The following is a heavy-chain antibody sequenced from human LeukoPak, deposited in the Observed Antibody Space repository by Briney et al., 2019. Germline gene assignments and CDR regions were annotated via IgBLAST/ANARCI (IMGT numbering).Heavy chain of an antibody. CDR1: GYRFTTYW. Sequence: GESLRISCEGSGYRFTTYWIGWVRQMPGKGLEWMGIIYPGDSDTRYSPSFQGQVTISADKSISTAYLQWSSLKASDTAMYYCARREYEYDILTGYYSSTFDYWGQGTLVTVSS. CDR2: IYPGDSDT. V-gene: IGHV5-51*01. J-gene: IGHJ4*02. CDR3: ARREYEYDILTGYYSSTFDY. D-gene: IGHD3-9*01.